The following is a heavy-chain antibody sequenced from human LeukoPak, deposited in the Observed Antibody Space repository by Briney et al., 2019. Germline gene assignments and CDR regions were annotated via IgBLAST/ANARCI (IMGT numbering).Heavy chain of an antibody. CDR2: IYSGGNI. Sequence: GGSLRLSCAASGFTVSNNYMSWVRQAPGRGLEWVSVIYSGGNIYYADSVKGRFTISRDNSKNTLFLQMNSLRGEDTAMYYCARGLYDDNGGFWGQGTMVTVSS. J-gene: IGHJ3*01. CDR3: ARGLYDDNGGF. V-gene: IGHV3-53*01. CDR1: GFTVSNNY. D-gene: IGHD3-22*01.